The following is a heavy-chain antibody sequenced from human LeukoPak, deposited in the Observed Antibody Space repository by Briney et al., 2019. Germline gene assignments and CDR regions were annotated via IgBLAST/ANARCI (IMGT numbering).Heavy chain of an antibody. J-gene: IGHJ1*01. V-gene: IGHV3-7*01. D-gene: IGHD2-2*03. Sequence: QPGGSLRLSCAASGFSFSTDWMTWVRQAPGKGLEWVANIKGDESDKYYVDSVMGRFTISRDNAKNSLYLQMNSLRAEDTAVYYCATSGYSYALNYWGQGTLVTVSS. CDR1: GFSFSTDW. CDR2: IKGDESDK. CDR3: ATSGYSYALNY.